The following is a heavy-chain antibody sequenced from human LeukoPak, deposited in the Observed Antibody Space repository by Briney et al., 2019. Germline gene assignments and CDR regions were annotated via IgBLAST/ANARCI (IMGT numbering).Heavy chain of an antibody. CDR1: GGSFSGYY. CDR3: ARGIAADGSYGMDV. CDR2: INHSGST. Sequence: SETLSLTCAVYGGSFSGYYWSWIRQPPGKGLEWIGEINHSGSTNYNPSLKSRVTISVDTSKNQFSLKLSSVTAADTAVYYCARGIAADGSYGMDVWGQGTTVTVSS. V-gene: IGHV4-34*01. D-gene: IGHD6-13*01. J-gene: IGHJ6*02.